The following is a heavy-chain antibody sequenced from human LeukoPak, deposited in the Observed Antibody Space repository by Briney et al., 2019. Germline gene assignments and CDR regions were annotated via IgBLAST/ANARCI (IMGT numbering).Heavy chain of an antibody. CDR1: GFTFTRYG. Sequence: GGSLRLSCAASGFTFTRYGMVWVRQAPGKGLEWVSYISGSTSAVYYADSVRGRFTISRDNAKNSLYLQMNSLRDDDTAVYYCARCERQSANYYYFDYWGQGTLVTVSS. CDR3: ARCERQSANYYYFDY. V-gene: IGHV3-48*02. CDR2: ISGSTSAV. D-gene: IGHD4/OR15-4a*01. J-gene: IGHJ4*02.